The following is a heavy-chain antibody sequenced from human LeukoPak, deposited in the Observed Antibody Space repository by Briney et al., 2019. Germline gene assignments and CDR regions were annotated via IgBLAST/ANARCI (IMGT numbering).Heavy chain of an antibody. V-gene: IGHV3-30*04. CDR1: GFTFSRYT. Sequence: GGSLRLSCAASGFTFSRYTIHWVRQALGKGLEWVAVISYDGNNRYYADSVKGRFTISRDNAKNSLYLRMNSLRAEDTAVYYCARDIGYPSGGLLGLFDPWGQGTLVTVSS. D-gene: IGHD3-10*01. J-gene: IGHJ5*02. CDR3: ARDIGYPSGGLLGLFDP. CDR2: ISYDGNNR.